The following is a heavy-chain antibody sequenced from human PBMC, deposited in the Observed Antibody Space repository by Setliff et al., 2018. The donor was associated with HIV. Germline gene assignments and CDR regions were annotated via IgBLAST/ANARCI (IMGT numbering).Heavy chain of an antibody. CDR3: ASGVGHFDTSYSEKY. V-gene: IGHV1-69*06. D-gene: IGHD3-10*01. CDR1: DDTFTRFG. J-gene: IGHJ4*02. Sequence: SVKVSCKASDDTFTRFGISWVRQAPGQGLEWVGAIFPRIGTTNRAQKFQGRVTITADKSISTVYMKMTSLRSEDTAVYYCASGVGHFDTSYSEKYWGQGTLVTVSS. CDR2: IFPRIGTT.